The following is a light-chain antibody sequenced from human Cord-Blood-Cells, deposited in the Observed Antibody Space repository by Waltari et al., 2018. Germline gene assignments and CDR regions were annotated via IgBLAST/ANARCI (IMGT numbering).Light chain of an antibody. V-gene: IGLV2-11*01. Sequence: QSALTQPRSVSGSPGQSATISCTGTSSVVGGYNYVSWYQQHPGKAPKLMIYDFIKRPSGVPDRFSGSKSGNTASLTISGLQAEDEADYYCCSYAGSYTWVFGGGTKLTVL. CDR3: CSYAGSYTWV. J-gene: IGLJ3*02. CDR1: SSVVGGYNY. CDR2: DFI.